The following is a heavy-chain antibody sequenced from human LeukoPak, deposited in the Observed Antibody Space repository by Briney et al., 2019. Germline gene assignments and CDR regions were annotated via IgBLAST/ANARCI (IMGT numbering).Heavy chain of an antibody. V-gene: IGHV4-61*05. Sequence: SETLSLTCTVSGGSISSSSYYWSWIRQPPGKGLEWIGYIYYSGSTNYNPSLKSRVTISVDTSKNQFSLKLSSVTAADTAVYYCARNPRSWPFDYWGQGTLVTVSS. D-gene: IGHD6-13*01. CDR1: GGSISSSSYY. J-gene: IGHJ4*02. CDR3: ARNPRSWPFDY. CDR2: IYYSGST.